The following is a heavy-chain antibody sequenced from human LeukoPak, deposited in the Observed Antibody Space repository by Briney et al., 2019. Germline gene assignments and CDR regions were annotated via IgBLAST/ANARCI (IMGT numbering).Heavy chain of an antibody. V-gene: IGHV3-9*01. CDR2: ISWNSGSI. CDR3: AKDIQNYYYYGMDG. Sequence: GGSLRLSCAASGFTFDDYAMHWVRQAPGKGLEWVSGISWNSGSIGYADSVKGRFTISRDNAKNSLYLQMNSLRAEDTALYYCAKDIQNYYYYGMDGWGQGTTVTVSS. J-gene: IGHJ6*02. CDR1: GFTFDDYA.